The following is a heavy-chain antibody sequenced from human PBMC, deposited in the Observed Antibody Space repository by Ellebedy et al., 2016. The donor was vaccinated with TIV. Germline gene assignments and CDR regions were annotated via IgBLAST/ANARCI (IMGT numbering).Heavy chain of an antibody. Sequence: PGGSLRLSCAASGLTFSSHSMNWVSQAPGKGLEWVSCIGTTGNTVYYADSVKGRFTISRDNAMNSLYLEMKSLRDEEKAVYDCARVRGTYAYGMDVWGQGTTVTVSS. CDR1: GLTFSSHS. D-gene: IGHD3-16*01. CDR2: IGTTGNTV. V-gene: IGHV3-48*02. CDR3: ARVRGTYAYGMDV. J-gene: IGHJ6*02.